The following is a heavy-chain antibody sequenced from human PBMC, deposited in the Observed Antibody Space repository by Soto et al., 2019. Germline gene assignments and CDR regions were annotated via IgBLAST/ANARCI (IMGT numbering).Heavy chain of an antibody. CDR3: AKDLVGGYDSSGYCDY. J-gene: IGHJ4*02. Sequence: EVQLLESGGGLVQPGGSLRLSCAASGFTFSSYAMSWVRQAPGKGLEWVSAISGSGGSTYYADSVKGRFTISRDNSKNTLYLQMNSLRAEDTAVYYCAKDLVGGYDSSGYCDYWGQGTLVPVSS. CDR2: ISGSGGST. D-gene: IGHD3-22*01. V-gene: IGHV3-23*01. CDR1: GFTFSSYA.